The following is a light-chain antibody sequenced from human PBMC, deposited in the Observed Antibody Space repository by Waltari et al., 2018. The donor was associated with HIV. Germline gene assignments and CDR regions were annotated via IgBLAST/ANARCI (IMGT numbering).Light chain of an antibody. CDR2: LGS. V-gene: IGKV2-28*01. CDR1: QSLLHSNGYNY. J-gene: IGKJ4*01. Sequence: DIVMTQSPLSLPVTPGEPASISCRSSQSLLHSNGYNYLDWYLQKPGQSPQLLIYLGSNRASGVPDRFSGSGSGTDFTLKISRVEAEDVRVYYCMQALQTPELTFGGGTKVEIK. CDR3: MQALQTPELT.